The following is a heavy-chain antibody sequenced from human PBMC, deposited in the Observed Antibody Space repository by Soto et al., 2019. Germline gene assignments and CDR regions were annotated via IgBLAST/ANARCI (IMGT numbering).Heavy chain of an antibody. CDR2: ISGSGGST. V-gene: IGHV3-23*01. CDR3: AKYPRGSSKICYFDY. CDR1: GFTFSSYS. Sequence: GGCLRLSCSASGFTFSSYSMSWVRQAPGKGLEWVSAISGSGGSTYYADSVKGRFTISRDNSKNTLYLQMNSLRAEDTAVYYCAKYPRGSSKICYFDYWGQGTLVTVSS. J-gene: IGHJ4*02. D-gene: IGHD3-16*01.